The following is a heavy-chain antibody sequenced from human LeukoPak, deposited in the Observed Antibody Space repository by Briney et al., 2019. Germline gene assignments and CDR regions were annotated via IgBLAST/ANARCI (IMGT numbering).Heavy chain of an antibody. CDR1: GGSISSYY. CDR2: IYYSGST. V-gene: IGHV4-59*01. J-gene: IGHJ4*02. D-gene: IGHD3-22*01. Sequence: PSETLSLTCTVSGGSISSYYWSWIRQPPGKGLEWIGYIYYSGSTNYNPSLKSRVTISVDTSKNQFSLKLSSVTAADTAVYYCARLPLTYHYDSSGYYFDYWGQGTLVTVSS. CDR3: ARLPLTYHYDSSGYYFDY.